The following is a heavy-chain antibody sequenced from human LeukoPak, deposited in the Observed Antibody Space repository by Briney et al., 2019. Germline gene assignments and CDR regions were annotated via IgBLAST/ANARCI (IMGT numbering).Heavy chain of an antibody. J-gene: IGHJ6*02. V-gene: IGHV1-18*01. D-gene: IGHD6-13*01. CDR3: ARDLAAAAGIGMGNYYYYGMDV. CDR1: GYTSTSYG. CDR2: HSAYNGNT. Sequence: ASVKVSRKSSGYTSTSYGISWGRQAPGQGLEWMGGHSAYNGNTNYAQKLQGRVTMTTDTSTSTAYMELRSLRSDDTAVYYCARDLAAAAGIGMGNYYYYGMDVWGQGTTVTVSS.